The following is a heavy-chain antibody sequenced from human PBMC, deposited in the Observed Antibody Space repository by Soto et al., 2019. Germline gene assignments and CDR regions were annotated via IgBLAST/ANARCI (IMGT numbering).Heavy chain of an antibody. Sequence: SVKVSCKASGGNFSSHGISWVRQAPGQGLEFMGGIMPPFGTTNYAQKFRGRVTITADEPTSTVYMELRSLRSEDTAVYYCARVSGRGWYNCFGPWRQRTSVTVSS. CDR3: ARVSGRGWYNCFGP. CDR1: GGNFSSHG. D-gene: IGHD6-19*01. V-gene: IGHV1-69*13. CDR2: IMPPFGTT. J-gene: IGHJ5*02.